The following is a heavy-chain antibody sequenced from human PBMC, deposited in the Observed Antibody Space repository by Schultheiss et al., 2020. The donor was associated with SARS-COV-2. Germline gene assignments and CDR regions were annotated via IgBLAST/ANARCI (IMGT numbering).Heavy chain of an antibody. V-gene: IGHV4-31*03. CDR2: IYYSGTT. CDR1: GDSISSGGYY. CDR3: ARSDESSGYLCGFDD. J-gene: IGHJ4*02. Sequence: SETLSLTCSVSGDSISSGGYYWSWIRQHPGKGLEWIGYIYYSGTTYYNPSLKSRVTISVDTSRNQFSLKLSSVTAADTAVYYCARSDESSGYLCGFDDWGQGALVTVSS. D-gene: IGHD3-22*01.